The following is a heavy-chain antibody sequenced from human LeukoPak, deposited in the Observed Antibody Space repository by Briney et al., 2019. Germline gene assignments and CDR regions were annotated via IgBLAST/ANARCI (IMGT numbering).Heavy chain of an antibody. V-gene: IGHV4-59*12. D-gene: IGHD3-10*01. Sequence: SETLSLTCTVSGGSISSYYWSWIRQPPGKGLEWIGYIYYSGSTNYNPSLKSRVTISVDTSKNQFSLKLNSVTAADTAVYYCARARYGSGSYHYMDVWGKGTTVTISS. J-gene: IGHJ6*03. CDR3: ARARYGSGSYHYMDV. CDR2: IYYSGST. CDR1: GGSISSYY.